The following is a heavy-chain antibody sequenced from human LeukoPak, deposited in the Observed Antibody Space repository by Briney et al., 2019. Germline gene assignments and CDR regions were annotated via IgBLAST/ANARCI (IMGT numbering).Heavy chain of an antibody. CDR2: INSDGSST. Sequence: GGSLRLSCAASGFTFSSYWMHWVRQAPGKGLVWVSRINSDGSSTSYADSVKGRFIISRDNAKNSLYLQMNSLRAEDTAVYYCARVVLVTRDYFDYWGQGTLVTVSS. D-gene: IGHD4-11*01. CDR1: GFTFSSYW. V-gene: IGHV3-74*01. CDR3: ARVVLVTRDYFDY. J-gene: IGHJ4*02.